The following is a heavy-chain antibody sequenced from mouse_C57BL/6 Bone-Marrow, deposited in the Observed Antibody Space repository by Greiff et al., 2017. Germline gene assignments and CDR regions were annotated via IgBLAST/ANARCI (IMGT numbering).Heavy chain of an antibody. V-gene: IGHV1-26*01. D-gene: IGHD1-1*01. CDR2: INPNNGGT. J-gene: IGHJ1*03. Sequence: VQLQQSGPELVKPGASVKISCKASGYTFTDYYMNWVKQSHGKSLEWIGDINPNNGGTSYNQKFKGKATLTVDKSSSTAYMALRSLTSEDSAVYYCAKEGIYYYGSSYGYFDVWGTGTTVTVSS. CDR1: GYTFTDYY. CDR3: AKEGIYYYGSSYGYFDV.